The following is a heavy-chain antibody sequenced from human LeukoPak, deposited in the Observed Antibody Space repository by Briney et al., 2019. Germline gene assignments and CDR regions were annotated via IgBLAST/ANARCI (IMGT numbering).Heavy chain of an antibody. CDR3: AKDRSMVRGVIPPSNWFDP. J-gene: IGHJ5*02. Sequence: GGSLRLSCAASGFTFSSYAMSWVRQAPGKGLEWVSAISGSGGSTYYADSVKGRFTISRDNSKNTLYLQMNSLRAEDTAVYYCAKDRSMVRGVIPPSNWFDPWGQGTLVTVSS. CDR2: ISGSGGST. CDR1: GFTFSSYA. D-gene: IGHD3-10*01. V-gene: IGHV3-23*01.